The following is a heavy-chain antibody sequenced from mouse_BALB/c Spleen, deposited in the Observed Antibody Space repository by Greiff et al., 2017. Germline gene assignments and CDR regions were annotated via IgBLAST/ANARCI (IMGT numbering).Heavy chain of an antibody. CDR1: GYSFTGYY. Sequence: VQLQQSGPELVKPGASVKISCKASGYSFTGYYMHWVKQSHVKSLEWIGRINPYNGATSYNQNFKDKASLTVDKSSSTAYMELHSLTSEDSAVYYCARGGHYYGYDYWGQGTTLTVSS. D-gene: IGHD1-2*01. J-gene: IGHJ2*01. CDR2: INPYNGAT. V-gene: IGHV1-31*01. CDR3: ARGGHYYGYDY.